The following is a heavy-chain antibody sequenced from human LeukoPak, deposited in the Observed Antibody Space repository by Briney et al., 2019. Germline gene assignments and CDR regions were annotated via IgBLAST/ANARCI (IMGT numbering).Heavy chain of an antibody. D-gene: IGHD3-10*01. CDR1: GFSLSTSGVG. CDR2: IYWDDNK. Sequence: ESGPTLVNPTQTLTLTCTFSGFSLSTSGVGVGWIRQPPGKALEWLALIYWDDNKLYSPSLKSRLTITKDTSKNQVVLTMTNMDPVDTATYYCARHYYGSGSFGNFDYWGQGTLVTVSS. J-gene: IGHJ4*02. CDR3: ARHYYGSGSFGNFDY. V-gene: IGHV2-5*02.